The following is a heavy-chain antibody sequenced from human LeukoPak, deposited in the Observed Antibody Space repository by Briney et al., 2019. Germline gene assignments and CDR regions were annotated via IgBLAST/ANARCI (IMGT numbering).Heavy chain of an antibody. CDR2: ISGSGDST. D-gene: IGHD1-26*01. V-gene: IGHV3-23*01. CDR1: GFTFSYYW. J-gene: IGHJ3*02. Sequence: PGGSLRLSCAASGFTFSYYWMHWVRQAPGKGLEWVSSISGSGDSTYYADSVKGRFTISRDNSKNTLYLQMNSLRAEDTAVYYCAKDRIVGAPGDAFDIWGQGTMVTVSS. CDR3: AKDRIVGAPGDAFDI.